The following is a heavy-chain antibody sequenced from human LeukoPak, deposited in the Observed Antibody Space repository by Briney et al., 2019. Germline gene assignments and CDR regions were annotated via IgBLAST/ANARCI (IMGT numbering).Heavy chain of an antibody. CDR3: ARGRSGYCSSTSCYTWFDP. J-gene: IGHJ5*02. CDR2: INHSGST. CDR1: GGSFSGYY. Sequence: SETLSLTCAVYGGSFSGYYWSWIRQPPGKGLEWIGEINHSGSTNYNPSLKSRVTISVDTSKNQFSLKLSSVTAADTAVYYCARGRSGYCSSTSCYTWFDPWGQGTQVTVSS. V-gene: IGHV4-34*01. D-gene: IGHD2-2*02.